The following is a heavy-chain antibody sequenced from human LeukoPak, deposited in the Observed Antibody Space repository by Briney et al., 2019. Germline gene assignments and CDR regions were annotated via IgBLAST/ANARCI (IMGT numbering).Heavy chain of an antibody. CDR2: IYSADTT. CDR3: AREFFRGYTFDY. D-gene: IGHD2-2*02. Sequence: GGSLRLSCAAPGFTVTTNFMSWVRQAPGKGLEWVSVIYSADTTYYADSVKGRFTISRDNSKNTLFLQMNSLRVEDTAVYSCAREFFRGYTFDYWGQGTLVTVSS. J-gene: IGHJ4*02. V-gene: IGHV3-53*01. CDR1: GFTVTTNF.